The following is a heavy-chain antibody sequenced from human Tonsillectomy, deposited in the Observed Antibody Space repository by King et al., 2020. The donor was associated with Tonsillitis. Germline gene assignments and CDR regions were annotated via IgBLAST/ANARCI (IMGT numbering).Heavy chain of an antibody. D-gene: IGHD4-23*01. CDR1: GFKFNIFG. CDR2: IRYDGSNK. J-gene: IGHJ4*02. V-gene: IGHV3-30*02. Sequence: VQLVESGGGVVQPGGSLRLSCAASGFKFNIFGMHWVRQAPGKGLEWVSFIRYDGSNKLYADSVKGRFTISRDNSKNTLYLQMNSLRAEDTAVYYCAKDPDTVITKFDFWGQGTLVTVSS. CDR3: AKDPDTVITKFDF.